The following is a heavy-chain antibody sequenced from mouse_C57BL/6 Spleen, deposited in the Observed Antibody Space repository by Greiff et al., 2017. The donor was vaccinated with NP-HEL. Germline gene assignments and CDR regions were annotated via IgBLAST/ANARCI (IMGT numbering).Heavy chain of an antibody. CDR2: IYPGSGST. V-gene: IGHV1-55*01. J-gene: IGHJ4*01. CDR1: GYTFTSYW. Sequence: VQLQQPGAELVRPGTSVKLSCKASGYTFTSYWMHWVKQRPGQGLEWIGDIYPGSGSTNYNEKFKSKATLTVDTSSSTAYMQLSSLTSEDSAVYYCARTNWEAMDYWGQGTSVTVSS. D-gene: IGHD4-1*01. CDR3: ARTNWEAMDY.